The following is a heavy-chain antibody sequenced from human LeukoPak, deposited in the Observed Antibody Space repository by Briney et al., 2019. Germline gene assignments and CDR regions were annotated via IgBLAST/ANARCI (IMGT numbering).Heavy chain of an antibody. D-gene: IGHD6-13*01. V-gene: IGHV3-21*01. CDR3: ARDDIAAAGT. Sequence: GSLRLSCAASGFTLRSYGMHWVRQAPGKGLEWVSYISTSSYYIYYADSVKGRFTISRDNAKNSLYLQMNSLRAEDTAVYYCARDDIAAAGTWGQGTLVTVSS. CDR1: GFTLRSYG. J-gene: IGHJ4*02. CDR2: ISTSSYYI.